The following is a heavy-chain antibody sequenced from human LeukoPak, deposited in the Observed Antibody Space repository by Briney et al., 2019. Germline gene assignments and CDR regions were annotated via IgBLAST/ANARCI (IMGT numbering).Heavy chain of an antibody. CDR3: ATFSDYGDYHFAY. J-gene: IGHJ4*02. D-gene: IGHD4-17*01. Sequence: ASVKVSCKVSGYTLIELSMHWVRQAPGKGLEWMGGFDPEDGETIYAQKFQGRVTMTEDTSTDTAYMELSSLKSEDTAVYYCATFSDYGDYHFAYWGQGTLVTVSS. V-gene: IGHV1-24*01. CDR1: GYTLIELS. CDR2: FDPEDGET.